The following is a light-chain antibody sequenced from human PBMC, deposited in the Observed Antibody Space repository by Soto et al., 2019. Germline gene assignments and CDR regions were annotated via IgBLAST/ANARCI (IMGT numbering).Light chain of an antibody. CDR2: DVN. V-gene: IGLV2-14*03. CDR3: SSYASNSDVL. CDR1: SSDVGRYNF. Sequence: QSALTQPASVSGSPGQSITISCTGTSSDVGRYNFVSWYQHHPGKAPKLMIYDVNNRPSGVSNRFSGSKSGNTASLTISGLQAEDEAYYYCSSYASNSDVLFGGGTKLTVL. J-gene: IGLJ2*01.